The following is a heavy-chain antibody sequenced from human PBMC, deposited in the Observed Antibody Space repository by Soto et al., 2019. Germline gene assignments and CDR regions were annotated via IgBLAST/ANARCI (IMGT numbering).Heavy chain of an antibody. Sequence: PGRCRRLSCAPSGITFSSFAISCVRHAQGEGLEWVSAMIGSGDSTYYADLVKGRFNISRDSTKNTLYLQMSSLRGDDTAVYYCAEREGVTVYYGMYVWGQGTRVTVS. CDR2: MIGSGDST. CDR1: GITFSSFA. V-gene: IGHV3-23*01. J-gene: IGHJ6*02. D-gene: IGHD4-4*01. CDR3: AEREGVTVYYGMYV.